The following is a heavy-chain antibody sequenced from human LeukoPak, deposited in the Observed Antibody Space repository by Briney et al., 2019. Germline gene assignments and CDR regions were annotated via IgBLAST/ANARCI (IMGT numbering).Heavy chain of an antibody. J-gene: IGHJ4*02. Sequence: PGGSLRLSCAASGFTFSSYWMHWVRHAPGKGLVWVARINTNGSPTQYADSVTGRFTISRDNAKTTLYLQMNSLRDEDTAVYYCAGDLISGSGSLGCWGQGTLVTVSS. CDR1: GFTFSSYW. CDR2: INTNGSPT. CDR3: AGDLISGSGSLGC. D-gene: IGHD3-10*01. V-gene: IGHV3-74*01.